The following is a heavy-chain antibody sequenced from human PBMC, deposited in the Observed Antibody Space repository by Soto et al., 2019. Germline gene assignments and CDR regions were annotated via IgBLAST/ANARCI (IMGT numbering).Heavy chain of an antibody. V-gene: IGHV1-69*01. J-gene: IGHJ6*02. D-gene: IGHD2-15*01. CDR1: GGTFSSYA. CDR3: ATGYCSGGSCYAYYYYGMDV. Sequence: QVQLVQSGAEVKKPGSSVKVSCKASGGTFSSYAISWVRQAPGQGLEWMGGIIPIFGTANYAQKFQGRVTITADESTSTAYMELSSLRSEDTAVYYCATGYCSGGSCYAYYYYGMDVWGQGTTVTVSS. CDR2: IIPIFGTA.